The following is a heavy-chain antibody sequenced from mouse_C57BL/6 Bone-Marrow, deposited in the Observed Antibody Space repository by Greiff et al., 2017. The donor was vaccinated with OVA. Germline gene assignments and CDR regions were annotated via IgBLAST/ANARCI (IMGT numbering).Heavy chain of an antibody. CDR3: ARRWLLRGSWFAY. CDR1: GFTFSDYG. D-gene: IGHD2-3*01. CDR2: ISNLAYSI. Sequence: EVKLEESGGGLVQPGGSLKLSCAASGFTFSDYGMAWVRQAPRKGPEWVAFISNLAYSIYYADTVTGRFTISRENAKNTLYLEMSSLRSEDTAMYYCARRWLLRGSWFAYWGQGTLVTVSA. V-gene: IGHV5-15*04. J-gene: IGHJ3*01.